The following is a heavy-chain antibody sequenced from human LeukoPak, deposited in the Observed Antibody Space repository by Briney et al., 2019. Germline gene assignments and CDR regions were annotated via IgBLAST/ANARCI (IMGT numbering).Heavy chain of an antibody. J-gene: IGHJ2*01. V-gene: IGHV4-31*03. CDR3: ARAYGDYYWYFDL. CDR1: GGSISSGGYY. CDR2: IYYSGST. Sequence: PSEALSLTCTVSGGSISSGGYYWSWIRQHPGKGLEWIGYIYYSGSTYYNPSLKSRVTISVDTSKNQFSLKLSSVTAADTAVYYCARAYGDYYWYFDLWGRGTLVTVSS. D-gene: IGHD4-17*01.